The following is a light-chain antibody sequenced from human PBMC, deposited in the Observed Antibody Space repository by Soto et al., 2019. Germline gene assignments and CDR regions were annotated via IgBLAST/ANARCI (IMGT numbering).Light chain of an antibody. CDR3: QSFDNSVSGSGV. Sequence: QSELTQPPSVSGAPGQRVTISCTGLYSNIGAGYEVHWYQQVPGSAPKLLVSGHNNRPAGVPDRFFGSKSGSSASLTIIWLQAEDEADYYCQSFDNSVSGSGVFGGGTKLTVL. CDR2: GHN. V-gene: IGLV1-40*01. CDR1: YSNIGAGYE. J-gene: IGLJ3*02.